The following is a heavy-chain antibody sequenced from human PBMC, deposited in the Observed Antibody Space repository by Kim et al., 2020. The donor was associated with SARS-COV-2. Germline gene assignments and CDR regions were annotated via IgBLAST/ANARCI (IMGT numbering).Heavy chain of an antibody. V-gene: IGHV3-11*06. J-gene: IGHJ6*03. D-gene: IGHD3-10*01. Sequence: KGRFTISRDNAKNSLYLQMNSLRAEDTAVYYCARVSPGFSHYYYYYMDVWGKGTTVTVSS. CDR3: ARVSPGFSHYYYYYMDV.